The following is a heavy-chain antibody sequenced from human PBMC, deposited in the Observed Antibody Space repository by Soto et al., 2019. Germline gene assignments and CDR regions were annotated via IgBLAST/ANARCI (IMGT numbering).Heavy chain of an antibody. CDR3: ARVPGVVVSADDAFDI. D-gene: IGHD2-21*02. CDR2: IYHSGSA. Sequence: QVQLQESGPGLVKPSGTLSLTCAVSGGSVSSSNWWSWVRQSPGKGLEWMGEIYHSGSAHYNPSLKSRATISLDKSKNQFSLRQTSVTAADTAVYYCARVPGVVVSADDAFDIWGPGTRVIVSS. CDR1: GGSVSSSNW. V-gene: IGHV4-4*02. J-gene: IGHJ3*02.